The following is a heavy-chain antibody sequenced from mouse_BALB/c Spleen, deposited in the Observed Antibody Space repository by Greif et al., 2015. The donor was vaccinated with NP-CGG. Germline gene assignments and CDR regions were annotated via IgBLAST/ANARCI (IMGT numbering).Heavy chain of an antibody. J-gene: IGHJ4*01. CDR3: ARSGTARATYAMDY. Sequence: QVQLKQSGPELVKPGASVKMSCKASGYTFTDYVISWVKQRTGQGLEWIGEIYPGSGSTYYNEKFKGKATLTADKSSNTAYMQLSSLTSEDSAVYFCARSGTARATYAMDYWGQGTSVTVSS. V-gene: IGHV1-77*01. D-gene: IGHD3-2*01. CDR2: IYPGSGST. CDR1: GYTFTDYV.